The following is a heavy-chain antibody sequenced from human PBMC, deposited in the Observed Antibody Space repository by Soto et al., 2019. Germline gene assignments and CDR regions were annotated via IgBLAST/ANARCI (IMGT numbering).Heavy chain of an antibody. CDR3: VRDTMRASAAASLDY. J-gene: IGHJ4*02. Sequence: PGGSLRLSCAACGFTFSTYEFNWVRQAPGRGLEWISYISVSGNIIKYAESVKGRFTISRDNADNSLHLHMSNLRVDDTALYFCVRDTMRASAAASLDYWGQGTQVTVSS. D-gene: IGHD2-2*01. V-gene: IGHV3-48*03. CDR2: ISVSGNII. CDR1: GFTFSTYE.